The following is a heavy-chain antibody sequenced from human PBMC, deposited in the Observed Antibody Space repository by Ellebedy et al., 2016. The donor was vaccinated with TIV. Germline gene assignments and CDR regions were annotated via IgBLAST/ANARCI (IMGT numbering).Heavy chain of an antibody. CDR2: IWFDGGNK. D-gene: IGHD1-26*01. V-gene: IGHV3-33*01. CDR3: ARGARWEQHYFDY. Sequence: GESLKISCAASGFTFSNYGMHWVRQAPGKGLEWVALIWFDGGNKYYADSVRGRFTISRDNSNNTLYLQMNSLGAEDTAVYFCARGARWEQHYFDYWGQGTLVTVSS. CDR1: GFTFSNYG. J-gene: IGHJ4*02.